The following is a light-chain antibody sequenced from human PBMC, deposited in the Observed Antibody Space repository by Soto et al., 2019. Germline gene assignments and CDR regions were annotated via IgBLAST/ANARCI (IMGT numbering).Light chain of an antibody. Sequence: DIPMTQSPSTLSASVGDRVTITCRASQSVNTWLAWYQQKPGNVPKLLIYDASILESGVPSRFSGSGSGTEFILTINSLQPDDFATYYCQQQTYYPLTFGGGTRVEIK. CDR1: QSVNTW. CDR2: DAS. CDR3: QQQTYYPLT. J-gene: IGKJ4*01. V-gene: IGKV1-5*01.